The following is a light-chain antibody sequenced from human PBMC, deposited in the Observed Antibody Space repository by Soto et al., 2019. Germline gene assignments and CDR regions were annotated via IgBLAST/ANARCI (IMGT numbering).Light chain of an antibody. J-gene: IGLJ3*02. CDR2: EVS. V-gene: IGLV2-14*01. CDR1: SSDIGDYNY. Sequence: QSALTQPASVSGSPGQSIAISCTGTSSDIGDYNYVSWYQQHPGKAPKLMIYEVSNRPSGVSNRFSGSKSGNTASLTISGLQAADEADYYCSSFTSSSTLVFGGGTKLTVL. CDR3: SSFTSSSTLV.